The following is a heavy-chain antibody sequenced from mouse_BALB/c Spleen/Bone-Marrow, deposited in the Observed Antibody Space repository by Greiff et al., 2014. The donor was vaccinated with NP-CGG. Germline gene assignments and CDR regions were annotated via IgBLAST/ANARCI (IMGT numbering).Heavy chain of an antibody. CDR2: IDPANGNT. V-gene: IGHV14-3*02. Sequence: EVKLMESGAELVKPGASVKLSCTASGFNIKDTYMHWVKQRPEQGLEWIGRIDPANGNTKYDPKFQGKSTITADTSSNTDYLQLSSLTSEDTAVYYCARIYYYGRGYFDYWGQGTTLTVSS. J-gene: IGHJ2*01. CDR3: ARIYYYGRGYFDY. D-gene: IGHD1-1*01. CDR1: GFNIKDTY.